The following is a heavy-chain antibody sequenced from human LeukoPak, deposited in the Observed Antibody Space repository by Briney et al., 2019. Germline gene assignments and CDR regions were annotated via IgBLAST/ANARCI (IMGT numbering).Heavy chain of an antibody. V-gene: IGHV4-34*01. D-gene: IGHD3-10*01. CDR2: INHSGST. J-gene: IGHJ4*02. Sequence: SETLSLTCAVYGGSFSGYYWSWIRQPPGKGLEWIGEINHSGSTNYNPSLKSRVTISVDTSKNQFSLKLSSVTAADTAVYYCASELLGYWGQGTLVTVSS. CDR3: ASELLGY. CDR1: GGSFSGYY.